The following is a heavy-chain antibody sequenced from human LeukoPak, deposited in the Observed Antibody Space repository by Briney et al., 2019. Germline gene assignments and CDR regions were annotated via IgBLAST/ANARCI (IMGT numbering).Heavy chain of an antibody. CDR3: AKYPTYYYDSSGYYYFDY. D-gene: IGHD3-22*01. CDR1: GFTVSSYA. J-gene: IGHJ4*02. V-gene: IGHV3-23*01. Sequence: GSLRLSCAASGFTVSSYAMSWVRQAPGKGLEWVSAISGGVGTYYADSVKGRFTISRDNSKNTLYLQMNSLRAEDTAVYYCAKYPTYYYDSSGYYYFDYWGQGTLVTVSS. CDR2: ISGGVGT.